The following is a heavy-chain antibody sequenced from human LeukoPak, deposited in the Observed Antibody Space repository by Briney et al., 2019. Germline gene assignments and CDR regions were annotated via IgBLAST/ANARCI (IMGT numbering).Heavy chain of an antibody. V-gene: IGHV4-34*01. CDR3: VGSSSWYYFDY. CDR1: GGSFSGYY. D-gene: IGHD6-13*01. J-gene: IGHJ4*02. CDR2: INHSGST. Sequence: PSETLSLTCAVYGGSFSGYYWSWIRQPPGKGLEWIGEINHSGSTNYNPSLKSRVTISVDTSKNQFSLKLSSVSAADTAVYYCVGSSSWYYFDYWGQGTLVTVSS.